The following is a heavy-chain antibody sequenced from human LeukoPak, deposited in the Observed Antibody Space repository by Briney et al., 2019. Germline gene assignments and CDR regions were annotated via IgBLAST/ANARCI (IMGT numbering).Heavy chain of an antibody. D-gene: IGHD6-25*01. V-gene: IGHV3-7*03. J-gene: IGHJ4*02. CDR3: ARDQDSGYDY. CDR2: IKQDGSEK. Sequence: GGSLRLSCTGSGLTFNSYWMSWVRQAPGKGLEWVASIKQDGSEKQYVDSVKGLFTISRDNAKNSLYLQMNSLRAEDTAVYYCARDQDSGYDYWGQGTLVTVSS. CDR1: GLTFNSYW.